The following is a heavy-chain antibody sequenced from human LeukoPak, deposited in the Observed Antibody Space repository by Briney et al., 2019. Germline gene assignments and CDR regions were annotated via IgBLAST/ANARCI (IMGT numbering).Heavy chain of an antibody. V-gene: IGHV4-39*01. Sequence: KASETLSLTCTVSGDSIGSSNNYWAWVRQPPGKGLEWLGSIFYSGSTYYNPSLKSRVTISVDTSKNQFSLNLYSVTAADTATYFLSRRGITYSSKFFAQWGQGTLVTLPS. D-gene: IGHD6-13*01. CDR3: SRRGITYSSKFFAQ. J-gene: IGHJ4*02. CDR2: IFYSGST. CDR1: GDSIGSSNNY.